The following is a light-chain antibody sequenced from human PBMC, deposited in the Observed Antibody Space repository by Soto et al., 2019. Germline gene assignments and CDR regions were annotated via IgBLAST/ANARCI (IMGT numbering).Light chain of an antibody. CDR2: EVS. CDR1: SSDVGNYNR. Sequence: QSALTQPASVSGSPGQSITISCTGTSSDVGNYNRVSWYQQHPGKDPKLIIYEVSKWPSGASDRFSGSQSGNTASLTISGLQAGDEADYYCCSWVNRDTLMFGGGTKLTVL. V-gene: IGLV2-23*02. CDR3: CSWVNRDTLM. J-gene: IGLJ3*02.